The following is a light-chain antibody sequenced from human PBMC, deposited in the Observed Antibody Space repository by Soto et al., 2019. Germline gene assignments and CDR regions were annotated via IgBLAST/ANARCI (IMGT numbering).Light chain of an antibody. J-gene: IGLJ2*01. Sequence: QSALTQPASVSGSPGQSITISCTGTSSDVGGYNYVSWYQQHPGKAPKLMIYDVSNRPSGVSNRFSGSKSGNTASLTISGIQAEDETDYYCSSYTGNSTYGVFAGATKLPVL. V-gene: IGLV2-14*01. CDR2: DVS. CDR1: SSDVGGYNY. CDR3: SSYTGNSTYGV.